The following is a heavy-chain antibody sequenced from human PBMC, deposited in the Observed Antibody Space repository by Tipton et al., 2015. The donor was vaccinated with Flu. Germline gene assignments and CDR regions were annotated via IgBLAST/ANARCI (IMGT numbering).Heavy chain of an antibody. V-gene: IGHV3-23*01. Sequence: SLRLSCAASGFTFSSYAMTWVRQAPGKGLEWVSLISGSGGSTYYADSVKGRFTISRDNSKNTLFLQMNSLRVDDTAVYYCARLDGSGTYHPNFDYWGQGALVPASS. CDR1: GFTFSSYA. CDR3: ARLDGSGTYHPNFDY. CDR2: ISGSGGST. D-gene: IGHD3-10*01. J-gene: IGHJ4*02.